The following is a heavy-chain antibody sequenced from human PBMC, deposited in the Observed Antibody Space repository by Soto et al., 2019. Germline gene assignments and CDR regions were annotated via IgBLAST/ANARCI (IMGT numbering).Heavy chain of an antibody. Sequence: GGSLRLSCAASGFTFSSYSMNWVRQAPGKGLEWVSSISSSSSYIYYADSVKGRFTISRDNAKNSLYLQMNSLRAEDTAVYYCARVRAARHPVDYWGQGTLVTVSS. D-gene: IGHD6-6*01. CDR3: ARVRAARHPVDY. CDR1: GFTFSSYS. CDR2: ISSSSSYI. V-gene: IGHV3-21*01. J-gene: IGHJ4*02.